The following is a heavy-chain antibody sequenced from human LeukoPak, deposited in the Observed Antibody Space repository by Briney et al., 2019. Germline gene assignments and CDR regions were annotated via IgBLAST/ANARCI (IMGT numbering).Heavy chain of an antibody. CDR3: ARGYGDNSGAFDI. D-gene: IGHD4-23*01. Sequence: PSETLSLTCTVSGGSINFYYWSWIRQPPGKGLEWIGRIYSTGSTNYSPSLKSRVTMSVDKSKNQFSLNLSSVTAADTAVYFCARGYGDNSGAFDIWGQGTLVTVSS. J-gene: IGHJ3*02. V-gene: IGHV4-4*07. CDR2: IYSTGST. CDR1: GGSINFYY.